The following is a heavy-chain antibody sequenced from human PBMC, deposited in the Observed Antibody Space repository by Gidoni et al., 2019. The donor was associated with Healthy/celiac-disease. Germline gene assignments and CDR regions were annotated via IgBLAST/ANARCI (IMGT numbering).Heavy chain of an antibody. J-gene: IGHJ5*02. D-gene: IGHD1-26*01. CDR1: GGSFSGYY. CDR3: ARGLVGATDWFDP. Sequence: QVQLQQWGAGLLKPSETLSLTCAVYGGSFSGYYWSWIRQPPGKGREWIGEINHSGSTNYNPSLKSRVTISVDTSKNQFSLKLSSVTAADTAVYYCARGLVGATDWFDPWGQGTLVTVSS. CDR2: INHSGST. V-gene: IGHV4-34*01.